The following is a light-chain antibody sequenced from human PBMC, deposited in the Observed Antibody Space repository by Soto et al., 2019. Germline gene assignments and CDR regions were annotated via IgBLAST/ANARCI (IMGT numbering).Light chain of an antibody. CDR2: GAS. CDR3: QQYNNWPPWT. Sequence: VMSQSPAALSVNQGERATLSCRASQIFTTNMSWYQQKPGQAPRLLIYGASTRATGIPARFSGSGSGTDFTLTISSLQSEDFAVYYCQQYNNWPPWTFGQRT. J-gene: IGKJ1*01. V-gene: IGKV3-15*01. CDR1: QIFTTN.